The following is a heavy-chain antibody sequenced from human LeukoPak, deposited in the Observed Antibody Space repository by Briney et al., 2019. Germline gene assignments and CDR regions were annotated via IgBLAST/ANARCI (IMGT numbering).Heavy chain of an antibody. CDR2: IYYSGNT. CDR3: ARRKARTPNYFDN. J-gene: IGHJ4*02. V-gene: IGHV4-59*08. Sequence: SETLSLTCTVSGDSFSNYYWTWIRQPPGKGLEWIGYIYYSGNTNYHPSLKSRVPISLDTSKNQFSLKLTSVTAADTAMYYCARRKARTPNYFDNWGQGDLVTVSS. D-gene: IGHD1-14*01. CDR1: GDSFSNYY.